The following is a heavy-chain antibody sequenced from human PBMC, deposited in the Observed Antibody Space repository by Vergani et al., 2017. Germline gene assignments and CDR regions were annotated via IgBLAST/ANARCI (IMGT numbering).Heavy chain of an antibody. Sequence: EVQLVESGGGLVQPGGSLRLSCAASGFTFSRYWMSWVRQAPGKGLEWVANIKQDGSEKYYVDSVKGRFTITRDNAKNSLYLQMNSLRAEDTAVYYCARDGYSSSWYPNYYYYGMDVWGQGTTVTVSS. CDR2: IKQDGSEK. CDR1: GFTFSRYW. V-gene: IGHV3-7*01. CDR3: ARDGYSSSWYPNYYYYGMDV. D-gene: IGHD6-13*01. J-gene: IGHJ6*02.